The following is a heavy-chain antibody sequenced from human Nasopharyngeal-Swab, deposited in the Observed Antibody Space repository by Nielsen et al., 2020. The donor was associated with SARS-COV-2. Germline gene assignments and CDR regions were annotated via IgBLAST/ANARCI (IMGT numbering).Heavy chain of an antibody. CDR2: IYPGDSDT. Sequence: VRQMPGKGLEWMRIIYPGDSDTIYSPSFQGQVAISADMSISTAYLQWSSLKSSDTAMYYCARHRSPGGLIGELSLDYWGQGALVTVSS. V-gene: IGHV5-51*01. CDR3: ARHRSPGGLIGELSLDY. D-gene: IGHD3-16*02. J-gene: IGHJ4*02.